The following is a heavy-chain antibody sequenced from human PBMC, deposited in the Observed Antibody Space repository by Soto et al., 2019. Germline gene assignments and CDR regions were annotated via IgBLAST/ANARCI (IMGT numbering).Heavy chain of an antibody. CDR1: GGSFSDYY. D-gene: IGHD2-15*01. CDR2: INHSGST. Sequence: QVQLQQWGAGLLKPSETLSLTCAVYGGSFSDYYWSWIRQPPEKGLEWIGEINHSGSTNYNPSLKSRVTISVDTSKNQFSLKLSSVTAADTAVYYCARGNIGYCSGTSCYQSHYFYYGLDVWGQGTTVTVSS. V-gene: IGHV4-34*01. J-gene: IGHJ6*02. CDR3: ARGNIGYCSGTSCYQSHYFYYGLDV.